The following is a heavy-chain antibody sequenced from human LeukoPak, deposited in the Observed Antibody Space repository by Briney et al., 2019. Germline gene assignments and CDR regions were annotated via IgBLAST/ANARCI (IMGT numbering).Heavy chain of an antibody. D-gene: IGHD3-16*02. CDR3: SRDRRGAILDY. CDR2: ISAYNGNT. Sequence: GAAVTVSSKASGYTFTNYGISWVRQAPGQGLEWMGWISAYNGNTNYEQKLQSRVTMTTDTSTRTAYVELRSLRSDDPAVYYCSRDRRGAILDYWGQGTLVTVSS. J-gene: IGHJ4*02. V-gene: IGHV1-18*04. CDR1: GYTFTNYG.